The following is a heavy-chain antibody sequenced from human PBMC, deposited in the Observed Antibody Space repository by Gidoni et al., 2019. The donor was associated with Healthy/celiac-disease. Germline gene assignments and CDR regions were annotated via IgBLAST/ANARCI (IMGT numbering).Heavy chain of an antibody. CDR1: GGSFSGYY. V-gene: IGHV4-34*01. CDR2: INHSGST. Sequence: QVQLQQWGAGLLKPSETLSLTCAVYGGSFSGYYWSWIRQPPGKGLEWIGEINHSGSTNYNPSLKSRVTISVDTSKNQFSLKLSSVTAADTAVYYCASSTVTTKSFDYWGQGTLVTVSP. J-gene: IGHJ4*02. D-gene: IGHD4-17*01. CDR3: ASSTVTTKSFDY.